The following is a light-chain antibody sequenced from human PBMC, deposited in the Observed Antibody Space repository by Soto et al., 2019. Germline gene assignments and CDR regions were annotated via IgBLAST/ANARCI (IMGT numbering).Light chain of an antibody. CDR3: SSYTSNSPYV. J-gene: IGLJ1*01. Sequence: QSVLTQPASVSGSPGQSITISCTGTSSDVGGYNYVSWYQQHPGKAPKLIIYEVSNRPSGVSNRFSGSKSGNTASLTISGPQAEDEADYYCSSYTSNSPYVFATGTKV. CDR2: EVS. CDR1: SSDVGGYNY. V-gene: IGLV2-14*01.